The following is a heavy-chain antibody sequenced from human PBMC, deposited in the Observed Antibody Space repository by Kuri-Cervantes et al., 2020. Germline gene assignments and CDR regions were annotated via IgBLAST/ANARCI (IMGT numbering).Heavy chain of an antibody. Sequence: GESLKISCAASGFTFSSYAMHWVRQAPGKGLEWVAIISYDGGNKYYVDSVKGRFTISRDNSKNTLYLQMSSLRAEDTAVYYCARDILYDSSGYVPDYRGQGTLVTVSS. D-gene: IGHD3-22*01. CDR2: ISYDGGNK. CDR1: GFTFSSYA. CDR3: ARDILYDSSGYVPDY. V-gene: IGHV3-30*03. J-gene: IGHJ4*02.